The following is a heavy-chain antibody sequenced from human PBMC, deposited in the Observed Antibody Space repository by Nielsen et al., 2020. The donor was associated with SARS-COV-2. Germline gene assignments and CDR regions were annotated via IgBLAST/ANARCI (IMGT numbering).Heavy chain of an antibody. J-gene: IGHJ3*02. D-gene: IGHD3-16*02. V-gene: IGHV1-3*01. CDR3: ARVRYSRDAFDI. CDR2: INAGNGNT. CDR1: GYTFTSYA. Sequence: ASVKASCKASGYTFTSYAMHWVRQAPGQRLEWMGWINAGNGNTKYSQKFQGRVTITRDTSASTAYMELSSLRSEDTAVYYCARVRYSRDAFDIWGQGTMVTVSS.